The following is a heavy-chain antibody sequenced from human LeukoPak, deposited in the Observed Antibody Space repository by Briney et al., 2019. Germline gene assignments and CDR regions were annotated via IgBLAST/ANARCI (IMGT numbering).Heavy chain of an antibody. Sequence: GESLQISCQGSGYSFTSYWIGWVRQMPGKGLEWMGIIYPGDSDTRYSPSFQGQVTISADKSISTAYLQWSSLKASDTAMYYCARLGFSGDGYNSPLDYWGQGTLVTVSS. CDR3: ARLGFSGDGYNSPLDY. CDR1: GYSFTSYW. V-gene: IGHV5-51*01. J-gene: IGHJ4*02. CDR2: IYPGDSDT. D-gene: IGHD5-24*01.